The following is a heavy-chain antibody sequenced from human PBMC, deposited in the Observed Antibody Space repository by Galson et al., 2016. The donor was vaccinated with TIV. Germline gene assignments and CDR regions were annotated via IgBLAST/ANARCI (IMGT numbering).Heavy chain of an antibody. D-gene: IGHD7-27*01. Sequence: PALVKPTQTLTLTCTVSGFSLPSGRMGVSWIRQPPGEALEWLAHIFSSDAKSYTPSLRSRLTISKDTSRSQVVLTMTHMDPVDTGTYYCARIELTGADYWGQGILVTVSS. J-gene: IGHJ4*02. CDR1: GFSLPSGRMG. CDR2: IFSSDAK. CDR3: ARIELTGADY. V-gene: IGHV2-26*01.